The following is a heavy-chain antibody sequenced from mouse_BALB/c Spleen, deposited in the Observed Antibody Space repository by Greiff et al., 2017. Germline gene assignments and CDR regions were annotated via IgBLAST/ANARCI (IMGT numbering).Heavy chain of an antibody. CDR2: INPSNGGT. Sequence: VQLQESGAELVKPGASVKLSCKASGYTFTSYYMYWVKQRPGQGLEWIGEINPSNGGTNFNEKFKSKATLTVDKSSSTAYMQLSSLTSEDSAVYYCTTGDMDYWGQGTSVTVSS. CDR1: GYTFTSYY. D-gene: IGHD1-1*01. CDR3: TTGDMDY. V-gene: IGHV1S16*01. J-gene: IGHJ4*01.